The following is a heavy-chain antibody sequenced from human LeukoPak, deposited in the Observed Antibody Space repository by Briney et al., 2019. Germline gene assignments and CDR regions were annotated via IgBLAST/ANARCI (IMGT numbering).Heavy chain of an antibody. CDR1: GFTFSSYS. CDR3: AREATRYFDWLLQHYYYYYMDV. Sequence: GGSLRLSCAASGFTFSSYSMNWVRQAPGKGLEWVSGINWNGGSTGYADSVKGRFIISRDNAKNSLYLQMNSLRAEDTALYYCAREATRYFDWLLQHYYYYYMDVWGKGTTVTVSS. D-gene: IGHD3-9*01. V-gene: IGHV3-20*04. CDR2: INWNGGST. J-gene: IGHJ6*03.